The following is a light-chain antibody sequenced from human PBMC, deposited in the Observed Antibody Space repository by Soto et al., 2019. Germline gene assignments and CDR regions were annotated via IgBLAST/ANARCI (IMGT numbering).Light chain of an antibody. Sequence: IQMTQSPSSLSASVGDRVTITFRASQGIINDLGWYQQKSGRAPKLLIFGASTLQSGVPSRFSGSGPGTDFTLTISSLQPEDFATYYCLHDYNYPYTFGQGTKVDI. J-gene: IGKJ2*01. CDR2: GAS. CDR3: LHDYNYPYT. V-gene: IGKV1-6*01. CDR1: QGIIND.